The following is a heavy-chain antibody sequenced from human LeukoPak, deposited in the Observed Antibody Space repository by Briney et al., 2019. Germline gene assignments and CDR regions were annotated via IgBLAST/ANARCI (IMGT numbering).Heavy chain of an antibody. J-gene: IGHJ4*02. CDR1: GGSISSYY. CDR3: VRGPRFGEELN. V-gene: IGHV4-4*07. CDR2: IHTSGST. Sequence: SETLSLTCTVSGGSISSYYWSWIRQPAGKGLEWIGRIHTSGSTNYNPSLKSRVTISVDTSKNQFSLKLSSVTAADTAVYYCVRGPRFGEELNWGQGTLVTVSS. D-gene: IGHD3-10*01.